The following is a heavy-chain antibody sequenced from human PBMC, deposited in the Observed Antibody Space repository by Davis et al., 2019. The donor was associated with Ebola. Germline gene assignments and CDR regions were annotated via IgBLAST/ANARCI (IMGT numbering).Heavy chain of an antibody. CDR1: GGSISSYY. V-gene: IGHV4-59*01. Sequence: MPSETLSLTCTVSGGSISSYYWSWIRQPPGKGLEWIGYIYYSGSTNYNPSLKSRVTISVDTSKNQFSLKLSSVTAADTAVYYCARDRAVQGVYYYGMDVWGQGTTVTVSS. D-gene: IGHD3-10*01. J-gene: IGHJ6*02. CDR2: IYYSGST. CDR3: ARDRAVQGVYYYGMDV.